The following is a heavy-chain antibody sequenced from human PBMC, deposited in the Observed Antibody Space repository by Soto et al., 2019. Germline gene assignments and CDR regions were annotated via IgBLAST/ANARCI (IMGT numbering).Heavy chain of an antibody. V-gene: IGHV3-13*01. J-gene: IGHJ4*02. CDR1: GFTFSSYD. D-gene: IGHD7-27*01. CDR2: IGTAGDT. Sequence: GGSLRLSCAASGFTFSSYDMHWVRQATGKGLEWVSAIGTAGDTYYPGSVKGRFTISRENAKNSLYLQMNSLRAGDTAVYYCARVLLGMKALDYWGQGTLVTVSS. CDR3: ARVLLGMKALDY.